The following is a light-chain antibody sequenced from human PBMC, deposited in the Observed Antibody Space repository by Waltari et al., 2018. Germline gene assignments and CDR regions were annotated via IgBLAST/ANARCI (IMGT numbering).Light chain of an antibody. Sequence: QPVLTQSPSASASLGASVKLTCTLSSGHSSYAIAWHQQQQGKAPRYLMRLNSVGSNSKGDGIPDRFSGSSSGAECDLTISNVQSEDEADYYCQTWTTGIRVFGGGTRLTVL. J-gene: IGLJ2*01. CDR1: SGHSSYA. V-gene: IGLV4-69*01. CDR2: LNSVGSN. CDR3: QTWTTGIRV.